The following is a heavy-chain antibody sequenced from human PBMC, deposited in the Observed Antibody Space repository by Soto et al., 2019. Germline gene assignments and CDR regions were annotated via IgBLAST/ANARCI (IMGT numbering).Heavy chain of an antibody. CDR1: GGTISIYA. J-gene: IGHJ6*02. CDR2: IIPIFGTA. D-gene: IGHD2-2*01. V-gene: IGHV1-69*13. Sequence: SVNVSCKTSGGTISIYAISWVRQAPRQGLEWMGGIIPIFGTANYAQKFQGRVTITADESTSTAYMELSSLRSEDTAVYYCAGEVVVVVPAAMDYYYYGMDVWGQGTTVTVSS. CDR3: AGEVVVVVPAAMDYYYYGMDV.